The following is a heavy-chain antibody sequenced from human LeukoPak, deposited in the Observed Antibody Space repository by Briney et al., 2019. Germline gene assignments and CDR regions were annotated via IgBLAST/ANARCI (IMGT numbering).Heavy chain of an antibody. CDR1: GYTFTSYY. J-gene: IGHJ6*03. Sequence: ATVKVSCKASGYTFTSYYMHWVRQAPGEGLEWMGIINPSGGSTSYAQKFQGRVTMTRDMSTSTVYMELSSLRSEDTAVYYCARVAAEVVGVPGAIGFGWLRRDYYYMDVWGKGTTVTVSS. CDR3: ARVAAEVVGVPGAIGFGWLRRDYYYMDV. V-gene: IGHV1-46*01. CDR2: INPSGGST. D-gene: IGHD2-2*02.